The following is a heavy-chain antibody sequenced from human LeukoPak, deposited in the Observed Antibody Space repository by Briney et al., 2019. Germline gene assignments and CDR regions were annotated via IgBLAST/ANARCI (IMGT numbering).Heavy chain of an antibody. D-gene: IGHD4-23*01. V-gene: IGHV3-7*01. CDR3: ARSNSGPNY. CDR1: GFTFSSHW. CDR2: INKDGSEK. Sequence: GGSLRLSCSASGFTFSSHWRKRLRQAPGKGLEGVAIINKDGSEKTHVRYGRGRFTISRDTAKNSLYLQMNSLRAEDTAMYYGARSNSGPNYWGEGTQLIAPS. J-gene: IGHJ4*02.